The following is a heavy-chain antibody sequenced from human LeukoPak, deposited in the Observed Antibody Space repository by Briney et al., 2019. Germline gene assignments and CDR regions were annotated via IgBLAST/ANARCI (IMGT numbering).Heavy chain of an antibody. Sequence: SVKVSCKASGGTFSSYAISWVRQAPGQGLEWMGRIIPIFGIANYAQKFQGRVTITADKSTSTAYMELSSLRSEDTAVYYCARDCRDGYTDFDYWGQGTLVTVSS. CDR3: ARDCRDGYTDFDY. D-gene: IGHD5-24*01. CDR1: GGTFSSYA. V-gene: IGHV1-69*04. CDR2: IIPIFGIA. J-gene: IGHJ4*02.